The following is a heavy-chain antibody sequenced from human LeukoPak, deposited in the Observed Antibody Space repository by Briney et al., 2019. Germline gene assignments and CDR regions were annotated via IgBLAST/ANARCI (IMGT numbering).Heavy chain of an antibody. J-gene: IGHJ4*02. D-gene: IGHD1-26*01. CDR2: IYYSGST. CDR3: ARGETYSAIDY. CDR1: GGSISSGGYY. Sequence: PSETLSLTCTVPGGSISSGGYYWSWIRRHPGKGLEWIGYIYYSGSTYYNPSLKSRVTISVDTSKNQFSLKLSSVTAADTAVYYCARGETYSAIDYWGQGTLVTVSS. V-gene: IGHV4-31*03.